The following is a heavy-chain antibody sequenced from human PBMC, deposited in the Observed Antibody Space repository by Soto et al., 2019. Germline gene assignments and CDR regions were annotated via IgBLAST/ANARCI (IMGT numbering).Heavy chain of an antibody. V-gene: IGHV1-69*13. CDR2: IIPIFGTA. CDR3: ARDLGTLPAFGNWFDP. D-gene: IGHD3-10*01. CDR1: GGTFSSYA. J-gene: IGHJ5*02. Sequence: SVKVSCKASGGTFSSYAISWVRQAPGQGLEWMGGIIPIFGTANYAQKFQGRVTITADESTSTAYMELSSLRSEDTAVYYCARDLGTLPAFGNWFDPWGQGTLVTVSS.